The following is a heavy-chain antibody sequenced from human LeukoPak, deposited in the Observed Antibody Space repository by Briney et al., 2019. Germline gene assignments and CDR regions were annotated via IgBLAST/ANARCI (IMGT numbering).Heavy chain of an antibody. V-gene: IGHV1-46*01. CDR2: INPSGGST. CDR1: GYTFTSYY. Sequence: GASVKVSCKASGYTFTSYYMHWVRQAPGQGLEWMGIINPSGGSTSYAQKFQGRVTMTRDTSISTAYMELSRLRSDDTAVYYCARSPEATGNWFDPWGQGTLVTVSS. CDR3: ARSPEATGNWFDP. J-gene: IGHJ5*02. D-gene: IGHD1-26*01.